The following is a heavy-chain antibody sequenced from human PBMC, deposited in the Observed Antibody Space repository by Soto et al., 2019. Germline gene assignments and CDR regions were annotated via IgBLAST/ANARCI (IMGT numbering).Heavy chain of an antibody. CDR1: GGSFSGYY. Sequence: QVQLQQWGAGLLKPSETLSLTCAVYGGSFSGYYWSWIRQPPGKGLEWIGEINHSGSTNYNPSLKSRVTVSVDTSMNQFCLKLSSVAAADTAVYYCARGPYCSSTSCYTVYYYYYYGMDVWGQGTTVTVSS. J-gene: IGHJ6*02. CDR3: ARGPYCSSTSCYTVYYYYYYGMDV. CDR2: INHSGST. V-gene: IGHV4-34*01. D-gene: IGHD2-2*02.